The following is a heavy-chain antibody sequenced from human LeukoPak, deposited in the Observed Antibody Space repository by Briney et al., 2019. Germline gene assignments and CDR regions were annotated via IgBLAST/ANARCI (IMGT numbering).Heavy chain of an antibody. CDR3: AKDWGVSGWYNWFDS. CDR1: GFTINNRG. CDR2: ISHDGNVE. Sequence: PGTSLRLSCEVSGFTINNRGMHWVRQAPGKGLEWVAMISHDGNVEFYLDSVKGRFTISRDNSKNTLYLQMNSLTTDDTAIYYCAKDWGVSGWYNWFDSWGQGTQVPVST. V-gene: IGHV3-30*18. D-gene: IGHD6-19*01. J-gene: IGHJ5*01.